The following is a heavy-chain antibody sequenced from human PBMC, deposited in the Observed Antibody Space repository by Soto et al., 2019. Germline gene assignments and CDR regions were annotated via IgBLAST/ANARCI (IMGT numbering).Heavy chain of an antibody. CDR1: GLLFNTYA. J-gene: IGHJ6*02. Sequence: GGSLRLSCAASGLLFNTYAMHWVRHAPGKGVEGGAVISHDGTNKYYADSGKGRFTISRDNSKNTLYLQMNSLTTHDPAVYYCSRPSAGYDVLTGQCLYYYHTIDVWGPGTTVTVS. CDR3: SRPSAGYDVLTGQCLYYYHTIDV. CDR2: ISHDGTNK. V-gene: IGHV3-30-3*01. D-gene: IGHD3-9*01.